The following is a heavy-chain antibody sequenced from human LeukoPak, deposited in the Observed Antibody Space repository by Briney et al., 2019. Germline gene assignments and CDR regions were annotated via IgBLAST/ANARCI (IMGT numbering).Heavy chain of an antibody. Sequence: SQTLSLTCTVSGGSISSGDYYWSWIRQPPGKGLEWIGYIYYSGSTYYNPSLKSRVTISVDTSKNQFSLKLSSVTAADTAVYYCARGEMATIPFDYWGQGTLVTVSS. CDR3: ARGEMATIPFDY. CDR1: GGSISSGDYY. D-gene: IGHD5-24*01. V-gene: IGHV4-30-4*08. J-gene: IGHJ4*02. CDR2: IYYSGST.